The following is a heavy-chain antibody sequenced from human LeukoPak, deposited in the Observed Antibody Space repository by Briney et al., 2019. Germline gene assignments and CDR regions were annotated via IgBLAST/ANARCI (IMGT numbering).Heavy chain of an antibody. CDR3: ARSSYYDILTGPLYYFDY. CDR2: IYYSGST. Sequence: SETLSLTCTVSGGSISSSSYYWGWIRQPPGKGLEWIGSIYYSGSTYYNPSLKSRVTMSVDTSKNQFSLKLSSVTAADTAVYYCARSSYYDILTGPLYYFDYWGQGTLVTVSS. V-gene: IGHV4-39*07. D-gene: IGHD3-9*01. J-gene: IGHJ4*02. CDR1: GGSISSSSYY.